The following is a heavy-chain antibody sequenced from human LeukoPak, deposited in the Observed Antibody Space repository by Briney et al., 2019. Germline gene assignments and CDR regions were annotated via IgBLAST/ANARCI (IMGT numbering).Heavy chain of an antibody. Sequence: NPGGSLRLSCAASGFTFSSYSMNWVRQAPGKGLEWVSSISSSSSYIYYADSVKGRFTISRDNAKNSLYLQMNSLRAEDTAVYYCARVKYSGSYPHDYWGQGTLVTVSS. CDR1: GFTFSSYS. CDR3: ARVKYSGSYPHDY. CDR2: ISSSSSYI. D-gene: IGHD1-26*01. V-gene: IGHV3-21*01. J-gene: IGHJ4*02.